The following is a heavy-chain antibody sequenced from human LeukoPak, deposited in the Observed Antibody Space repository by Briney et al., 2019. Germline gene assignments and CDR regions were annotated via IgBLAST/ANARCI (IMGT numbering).Heavy chain of an antibody. CDR1: GGSFSGYY. D-gene: IGHD6-6*01. V-gene: IGHV4-34*01. Sequence: SETLSLTCAVYGGSFSGYYWSWIRQPPGKGLEWIGEINHSGSTNYNPSLKSRVTISVDTSKDQFSLKLSSVTAADTAVYYCARSSSSSSDYWGQGTLVTVSS. CDR3: ARSSSSSSDY. J-gene: IGHJ4*02. CDR2: INHSGST.